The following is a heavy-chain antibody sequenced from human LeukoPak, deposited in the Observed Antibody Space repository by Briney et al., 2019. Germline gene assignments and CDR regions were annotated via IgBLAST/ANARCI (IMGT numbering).Heavy chain of an antibody. Sequence: PGGSLRLSCAASGFTFSDYYMTWIRQAPGKGLEWVSSISSSSSYIYYADSVKGRFTISRDNAKNSLYLQMNSLRAEDTAVYYCAREGIKYQLLLDYWGQGTLVTVSS. CDR1: GFTFSDYY. CDR2: ISSSSSYI. D-gene: IGHD2-2*01. CDR3: AREGIKYQLLLDY. J-gene: IGHJ4*02. V-gene: IGHV3-11*06.